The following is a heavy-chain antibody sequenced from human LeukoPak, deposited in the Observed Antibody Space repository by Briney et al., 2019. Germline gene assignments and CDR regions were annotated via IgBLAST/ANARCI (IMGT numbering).Heavy chain of an antibody. Sequence: GGSLSLSCAASGFTFDDYAMHWVRQAPGKGLEWVSGISWNSGSIGYADSVKGRFTISRDNAKNSLYLQMNSLRAEDTALYYCAKDMGTGEPLDYWGQGTLVTVSS. CDR3: AKDMGTGEPLDY. CDR1: GFTFDDYA. CDR2: ISWNSGSI. J-gene: IGHJ4*02. V-gene: IGHV3-9*01. D-gene: IGHD3-10*01.